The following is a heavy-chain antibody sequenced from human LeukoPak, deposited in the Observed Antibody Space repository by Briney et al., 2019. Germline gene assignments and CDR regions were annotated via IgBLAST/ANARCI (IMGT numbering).Heavy chain of an antibody. CDR3: AREWSAAPFYYFDY. V-gene: IGHV4-61*02. CDR2: IYTSGGP. J-gene: IGHJ4*02. D-gene: IGHD3-3*02. Sequence: SETLSLTCTVSGGSISSGSYYWSWVRQPAGKGLEWIGRIYTSGGPNYNPSLKSRVTISVDTSKNQFSLRLSSVTAADTAVYYCAREWSAAPFYYFDYWGQGTLVTVSS. CDR1: GGSISSGSYY.